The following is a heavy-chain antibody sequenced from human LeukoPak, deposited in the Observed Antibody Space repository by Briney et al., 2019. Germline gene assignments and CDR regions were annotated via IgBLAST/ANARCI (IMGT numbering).Heavy chain of an antibody. CDR1: GYTFTSYY. D-gene: IGHD3-22*01. J-gene: IGHJ4*02. CDR3: ARGLLSGYYDSSGYPDY. CDR2: INPSGGST. V-gene: IGHV1-46*01. Sequence: GASVTVSCKASGYTFTSYYMHWVRQAPGQGLEWMGIINPSGGSTSYAQKLQGRVTMTRDTSTSTVYMELSSLRSEDTAVYYCARGLLSGYYDSSGYPDYWGQGTLVTVSS.